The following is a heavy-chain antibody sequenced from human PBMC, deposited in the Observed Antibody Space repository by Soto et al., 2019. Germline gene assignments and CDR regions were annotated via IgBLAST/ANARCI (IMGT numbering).Heavy chain of an antibody. CDR2: IYPGDSDT. J-gene: IGHJ5*02. D-gene: IGHD3-3*01. Sequence: GESLKISCKGSGYSFTSYWIGWVRQMPGKGLEWMGIIYPGDSDTRYSPSFQGQVTISADKSISTAYLQWSSLKASDTAMYYCARLITIFGVFIIGFDPWGQGTLVTVPS. V-gene: IGHV5-51*01. CDR1: GYSFTSYW. CDR3: ARLITIFGVFIIGFDP.